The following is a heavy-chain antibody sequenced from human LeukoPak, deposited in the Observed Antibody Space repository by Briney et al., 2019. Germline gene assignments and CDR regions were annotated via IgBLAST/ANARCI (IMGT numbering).Heavy chain of an antibody. CDR2: IYSGGST. CDR1: GFTVSSNY. Sequence: GGSLRLSCAASGFTVSSNYMSWVRQAPGKGLEWVSVIYSGGSTYYADSVKGRFTISRDNSKNTLYLQMNSLRAEDTAVYYCAKGRYYDILTGYYSVWGQGTMVTVSS. D-gene: IGHD3-9*01. V-gene: IGHV3-66*01. CDR3: AKGRYYDILTGYYSV. J-gene: IGHJ3*01.